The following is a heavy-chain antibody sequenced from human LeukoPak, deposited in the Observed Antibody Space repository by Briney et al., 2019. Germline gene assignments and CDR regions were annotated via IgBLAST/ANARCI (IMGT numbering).Heavy chain of an antibody. V-gene: IGHV4-34*01. D-gene: IGHD2-8*01. CDR1: GVSFSGYY. CDR3: ATNKSRH. Sequence: SETLSLTCAVYGVSFSGYYWSWIRQPPGKELEWIGEINHSGSTNYNPSLKSRVTISVDTSKNQFSLKLSSVTAADTAVYYCATNKSRHWGQGTLVTVSS. CDR2: INHSGST. J-gene: IGHJ1*01.